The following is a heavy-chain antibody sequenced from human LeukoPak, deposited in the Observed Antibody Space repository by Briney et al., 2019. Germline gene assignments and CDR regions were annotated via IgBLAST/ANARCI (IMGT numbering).Heavy chain of an antibody. D-gene: IGHD3-9*01. J-gene: IGHJ4*02. CDR3: ATHYDILTGYSANDY. CDR1: GFTFSSYG. V-gene: IGHV3-33*01. CDR2: IWYDGSNK. Sequence: RGSLRLSCAASGFTFSSYGMHWVRQAPGKGLEWVAVIWYDGSNKYYADSVKGRFTISRDNSKNTLYLQMNSLRAEDTAVYYCATHYDILTGYSANDYWGQGTLVTVSS.